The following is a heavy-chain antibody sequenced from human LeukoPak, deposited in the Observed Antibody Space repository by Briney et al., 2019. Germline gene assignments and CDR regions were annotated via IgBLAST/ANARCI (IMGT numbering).Heavy chain of an antibody. Sequence: GGSLRLSCAASGFTFSSYSMNWVRQAPGKGLEWVSSISSSSSYIYYADSVKGRFTISRDNSKNTLYLQMNSLRAEDTAVYYCAKEVPPHVLRTLNWFDPWGQGTLVTVSS. CDR1: GFTFSSYS. CDR2: ISSSSSYI. D-gene: IGHD4-17*01. J-gene: IGHJ5*02. CDR3: AKEVPPHVLRTLNWFDP. V-gene: IGHV3-21*04.